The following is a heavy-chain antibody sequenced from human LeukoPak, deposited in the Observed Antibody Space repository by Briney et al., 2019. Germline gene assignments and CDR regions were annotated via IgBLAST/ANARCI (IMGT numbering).Heavy chain of an antibody. D-gene: IGHD2-21*02. CDR2: INPNSGDT. CDR3: ARDYCGGDCFPDY. J-gene: IGHJ4*02. Sequence: ASVKVTCKASGYTFTGYYVHWVRQAPGQGLEWMGRINPNSGDTNYAQKFQGRVTMTRDTSISTAYMELSRLRSDDTAVYYCARDYCGGDCFPDYWGQGTLVTVSS. CDR1: GYTFTGYY. V-gene: IGHV1-2*06.